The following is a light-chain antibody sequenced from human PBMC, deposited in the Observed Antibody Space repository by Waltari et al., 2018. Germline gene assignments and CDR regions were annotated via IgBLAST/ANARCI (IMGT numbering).Light chain of an antibody. J-gene: IGKJ1*01. Sequence: EIVLTQSPATLSLSPGERATLSCRASQSVSSYLAWYQQKPGQAPRLLIYDASNRATGIPARFSGSGSGTAFTLTISSLEPEDSAVYYCQQRSNWPRTFGQGTKVEIK. CDR3: QQRSNWPRT. V-gene: IGKV3-11*01. CDR2: DAS. CDR1: QSVSSY.